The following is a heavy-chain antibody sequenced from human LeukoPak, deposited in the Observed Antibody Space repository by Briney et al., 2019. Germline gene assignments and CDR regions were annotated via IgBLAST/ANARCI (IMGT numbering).Heavy chain of an antibody. Sequence: SETLSLTCTVSGGSISSSGYYWGWIRQPPGKGLEWIGSIHHSGNIYYNPSLKSRLTMSVDTSKNQFSLKMTSVTAADTAFYYCARDQGGTYMNWFDPWGQGTLVTVSS. CDR3: ARDQGGTYMNWFDP. D-gene: IGHD1-26*01. CDR2: IHHSGNI. V-gene: IGHV4-39*07. CDR1: GGSISSSGYY. J-gene: IGHJ5*02.